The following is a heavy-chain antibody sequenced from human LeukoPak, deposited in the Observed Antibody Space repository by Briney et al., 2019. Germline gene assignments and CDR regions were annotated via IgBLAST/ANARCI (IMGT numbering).Heavy chain of an antibody. Sequence: PSETLSLTCTVPGGSISSYYWSWIRQTPGQGLEWLGYIYYSVTTNYNPSLKSRVTISVDTSKNQISLRLTSVTAADTAVYYCAKDQRFSAYDPDEYNYFDPWGQGTLVTVSS. D-gene: IGHD5-12*01. CDR2: IYYSVTT. CDR3: AKDQRFSAYDPDEYNYFDP. V-gene: IGHV4-59*01. CDR1: GGSISSYY. J-gene: IGHJ5*02.